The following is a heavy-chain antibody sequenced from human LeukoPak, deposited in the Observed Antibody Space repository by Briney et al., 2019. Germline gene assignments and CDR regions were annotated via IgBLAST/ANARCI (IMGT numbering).Heavy chain of an antibody. CDR2: INPNSGVT. V-gene: IGHV1-2*02. CDR3: ARDTARITIFGVAKYMDV. D-gene: IGHD3-3*01. CDR1: GYTFTDYY. Sequence: ASVKVSCKASGYTFTDYYIHWVRQAPGQGPEWMGCINPNSGVTNYAQTFQGRVTVTRDTSISTAYVELSRLRSDDTAMYYCARDTARITIFGVAKYMDVWGKGTTVTVSS. J-gene: IGHJ6*03.